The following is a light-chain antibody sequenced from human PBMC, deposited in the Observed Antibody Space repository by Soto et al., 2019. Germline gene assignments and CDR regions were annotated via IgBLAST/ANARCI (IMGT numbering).Light chain of an antibody. J-gene: IGLJ1*01. CDR1: SGFVGSFSL. CDR3: ASYIGATTYV. CDR2: EGH. V-gene: IGLV2-23*01. Sequence: QSVLAQPASVSGSPGQSITISCTGTSGFVGSFSLVSWYQQHPGKAPKVMISEGHRRPSGVPDRFSGSTSVNSASLTISGLQADDETHYISASYIGATTYVFGTGTKVTVL.